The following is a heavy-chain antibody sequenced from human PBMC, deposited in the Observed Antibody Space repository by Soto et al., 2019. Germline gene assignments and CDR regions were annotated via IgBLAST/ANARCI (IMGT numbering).Heavy chain of an antibody. V-gene: IGHV3-23*01. CDR1: GFTFSSHA. J-gene: IGHJ6*02. Sequence: PGGSLRLSCAASGFTFSSHAMSWVRQAPGKGLEWVSGISGSGANTYYADSVKGRFTLSRDNSKNTLSLQMNSLRVEDTAVYYCAKQAEHYYYFAMDVWGQGTTVTVSS. CDR3: AKQAEHYYYFAMDV. D-gene: IGHD1-26*01. CDR2: ISGSGANT.